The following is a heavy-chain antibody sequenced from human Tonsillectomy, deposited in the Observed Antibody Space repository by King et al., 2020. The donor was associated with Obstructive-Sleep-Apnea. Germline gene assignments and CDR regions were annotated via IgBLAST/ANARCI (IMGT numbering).Heavy chain of an antibody. CDR3: ARDRKQWLQPGILDY. CDR1: GFTFRSNA. Sequence: VQLVESGGGVVQPGRSLRLSCSASGFTFRSNAMYWVRQAPGKGLEWVAVISYDGTNKYYADSVKGRFTVSRDNPKNTLYLQMNSLRAEDTAVYYCARDRKQWLQPGILDYWGQGTLVTVSS. J-gene: IGHJ4*02. D-gene: IGHD6-19*01. V-gene: IGHV3-30*04. CDR2: ISYDGTNK.